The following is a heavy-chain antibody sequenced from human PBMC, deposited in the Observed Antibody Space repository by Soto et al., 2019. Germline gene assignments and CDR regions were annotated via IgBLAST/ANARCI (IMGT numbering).Heavy chain of an antibody. CDR2: IYYSGST. CDR3: ARDITPSPWFAGNYFDP. V-gene: IGHV4-59*11. J-gene: IGHJ5*02. Sequence: SETLSLTCTVSGGAISFHYWSWIRQPPGKGLEWIGYIYYSGSTNYNPSLESRVTISVDTSKNQFSLKLTSVTAADTAVYYCARDITPSPWFAGNYFDPWGQGTLVTVSS. D-gene: IGHD1-7*01. CDR1: GGAISFHY.